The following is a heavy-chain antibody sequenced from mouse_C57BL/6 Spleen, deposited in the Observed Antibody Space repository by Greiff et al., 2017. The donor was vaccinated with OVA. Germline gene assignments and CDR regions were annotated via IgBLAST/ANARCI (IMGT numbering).Heavy chain of an antibody. CDR3: ARERTAQATGYAMDD. CDR2: IYPRSGNT. D-gene: IGHD3-2*02. CDR1: GYTFTSYG. J-gene: IGHJ4*01. V-gene: IGHV1-81*01. Sequence: QVQLQQSGAELARPGASVKLSCKASGYTFTSYGISWVKQRTGQGLEWIGEIYPRSGNTYYNEKFKGKATLTADKSSSTAYMELRSLTSEDSAVYFCARERTAQATGYAMDDWGQGTSVTVSS.